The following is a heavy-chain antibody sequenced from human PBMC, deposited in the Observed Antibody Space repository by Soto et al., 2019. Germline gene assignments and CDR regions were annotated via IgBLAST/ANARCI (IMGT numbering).Heavy chain of an antibody. CDR3: AGQTFTIAAASYGRSNWFDP. D-gene: IGHD6-25*01. CDR2: IYFTGNT. CDR1: GGSITSSSHF. J-gene: IGHJ5*02. V-gene: IGHV4-39*01. Sequence: SETLSLTCSASGGSITSSSHFWGWVRQPPGKGLEWIGTIYFTGNTYYTPSLKSRLTMSIDTSKNEFSLRLNSVTAADTAVYYCAGQTFTIAAASYGRSNWFDPWGPGTRVTVSS.